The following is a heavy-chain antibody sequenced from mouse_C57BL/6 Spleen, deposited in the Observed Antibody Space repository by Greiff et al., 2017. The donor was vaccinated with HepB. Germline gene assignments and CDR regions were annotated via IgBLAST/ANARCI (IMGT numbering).Heavy chain of an antibody. V-gene: IGHV1-15*01. J-gene: IGHJ3*01. D-gene: IGHD2-4*01. CDR1: GYTFTDYE. Sequence: QVQLQQSGAELVRPGASVTLSCKASGYTFTDYEMHWVKQTPVHGLEWIGAIDPETGGTAYNQKFKGKAILTADKSSSTAYMELRSLTSEDSAVYYCTRDYDDGDWYFDVWGQGTLVTVSA. CDR3: TRDYDDGDWYFDV. CDR2: IDPETGGT.